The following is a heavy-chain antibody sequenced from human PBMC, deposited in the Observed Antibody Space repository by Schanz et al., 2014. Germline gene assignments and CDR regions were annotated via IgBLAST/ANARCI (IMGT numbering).Heavy chain of an antibody. Sequence: QVQLVQSGVEVKRPGASVRVSCKASGYSFTDYAIHWVRQAPGQGLEWMGIINPSGGSTSYAQKFQGRVTMTRDTSTSTVDMELSSLISEDTAVDYCARDGEAAAGCHYWGLGTLVTVSS. J-gene: IGHJ4*02. D-gene: IGHD6-13*01. CDR3: ARDGEAAAGCHY. CDR1: GYSFTDYA. CDR2: INPSGGST. V-gene: IGHV1-46*03.